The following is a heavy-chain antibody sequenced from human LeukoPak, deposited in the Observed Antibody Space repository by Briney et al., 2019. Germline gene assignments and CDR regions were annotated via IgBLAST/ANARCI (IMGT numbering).Heavy chain of an antibody. V-gene: IGHV4-34*01. D-gene: IGHD3-10*01. CDR3: ARGRSVAPLDY. CDR1: GGSFSGYY. Sequence: PSETLSLTCAVYGGSFSGYYWSWIRQPPGKGLEWIGEINHRGSTNYNPSLKSRVTISVDTSKNQFSLKLSSVTAADTAVYYCARGRSVAPLDYWGQGTLVTVSS. J-gene: IGHJ4*02. CDR2: INHRGST.